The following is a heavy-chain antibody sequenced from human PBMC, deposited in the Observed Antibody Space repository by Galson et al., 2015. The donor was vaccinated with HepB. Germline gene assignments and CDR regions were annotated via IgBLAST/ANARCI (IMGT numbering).Heavy chain of an antibody. J-gene: IGHJ4*01. CDR2: IYSTGRP. V-gene: IGHV4-4*07. D-gene: IGHD2-15*01. CDR3: AGRYCSAGSCFSDY. CDR1: GGSIGSYH. Sequence: QVQPQESGPGLVKPSETLSLTCPVPGGSIGSYHWRWIRQPAGKGLDWIGRIYSTGRPHYNPSLKSRVSMSVDTSKSQFSLNLRSVTAADTAVYYCAGRYCSAGSCFSDYWGHGTLVTVSS.